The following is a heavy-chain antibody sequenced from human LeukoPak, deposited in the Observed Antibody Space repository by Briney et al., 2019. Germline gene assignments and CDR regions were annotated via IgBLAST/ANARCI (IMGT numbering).Heavy chain of an antibody. D-gene: IGHD1-1*01. Sequence: GGALRLSCAASGFTFSRNALSWIRQAPGEGLDWGSAISGGGDNTYYADSVKGRFTISRDNSKNTLYLQMNSLRAEDTAIYYCAKPRAMTTGVGRYFDLWGRGTLVTVSS. CDR3: AKPRAMTTGVGRYFDL. CDR2: ISGGGDNT. J-gene: IGHJ2*01. V-gene: IGHV3-23*01. CDR1: GFTFSRNA.